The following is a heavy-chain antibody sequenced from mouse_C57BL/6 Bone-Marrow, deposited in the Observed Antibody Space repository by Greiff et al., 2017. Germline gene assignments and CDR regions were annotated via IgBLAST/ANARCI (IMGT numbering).Heavy chain of an antibody. CDR2: IRSKSNNYAT. D-gene: IGHD3-2*02. CDR1: GFSFNTYA. V-gene: IGHV10-1*01. CDR3: VRHPDSSASGFDY. Sequence: EVKLMESGGGLVQPKGSLKLSCAASGFSFNTYAMNWVRQAPGKGLEWVARIRSKSNNYATYYADSVKDRFTISRDDSESMLYLQMNNLKTEDTAMYYCVRHPDSSASGFDYWGQGTTLTVSS. J-gene: IGHJ2*01.